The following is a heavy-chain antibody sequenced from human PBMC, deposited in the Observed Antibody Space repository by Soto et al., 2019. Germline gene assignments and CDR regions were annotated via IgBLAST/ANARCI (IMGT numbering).Heavy chain of an antibody. CDR2: IYPDDSDT. CDR1: GYSFTSYW. D-gene: IGHD2-21*02. J-gene: IGHJ6*02. CDR3: ARRAFCGGDCTARPQDYYGMDV. Sequence: GESLKISCKGSGYSFTSYWIGWVRQMPGKGLEWMGIIYPDDSDTRYSPSSQGQVTISADKSITTAYLQWSSLKASDTAIYYCARRAFCGGDCTARPQDYYGMDVWGQGTAVTVSS. V-gene: IGHV5-51*01.